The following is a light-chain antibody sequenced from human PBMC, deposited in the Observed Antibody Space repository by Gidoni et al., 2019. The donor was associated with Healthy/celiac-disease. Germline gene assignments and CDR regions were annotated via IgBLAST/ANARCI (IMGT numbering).Light chain of an antibody. CDR1: QSLSSSY. Sequence: EIVLTQSPGTRSLSPGERATLSCRASQSLSSSYLAWYQQNPGQAPRLLIYGASSRATGIPDRFSGSGSVTDFSLTISRLEPADFAVYYCQQYGSSPRYTFGQGTKLEIK. J-gene: IGKJ2*01. CDR2: GAS. V-gene: IGKV3-20*01. CDR3: QQYGSSPRYT.